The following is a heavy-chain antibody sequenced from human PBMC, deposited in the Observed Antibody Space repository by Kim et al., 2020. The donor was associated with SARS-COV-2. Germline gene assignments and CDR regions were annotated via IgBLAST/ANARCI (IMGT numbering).Heavy chain of an antibody. CDR2: ISGSGGST. CDR3: AKFDGFWWLRFVHY. J-gene: IGHJ4*02. Sequence: GGSLRLSCAASGFTFSSYAMSWVRQAPGKGLEWVSAISGSGGSTYYADSVKGRFTISRDNSKNTLYLQMNSLRAEDTAVHYCAKFDGFWWLRFVHYWGQGTLVTVSS. D-gene: IGHD5-12*01. CDR1: GFTFSSYA. V-gene: IGHV3-23*01.